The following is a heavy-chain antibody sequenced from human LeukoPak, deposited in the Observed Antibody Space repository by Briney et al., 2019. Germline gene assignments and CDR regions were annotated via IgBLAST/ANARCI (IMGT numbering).Heavy chain of an antibody. Sequence: ASVKVSCKASGYAFTMYYIHWVRQAPGQGLEWMGLMHGSGSDTTYAQKFQGRVTMTTDTSTSTLYMELSSLRSEDTAVYYCARDLDGSWTFDDYWGQGTLVTVSS. CDR2: MHGSGSDT. D-gene: IGHD1-26*01. J-gene: IGHJ4*02. CDR1: GYAFTMYY. CDR3: ARDLDGSWTFDDY. V-gene: IGHV1-46*01.